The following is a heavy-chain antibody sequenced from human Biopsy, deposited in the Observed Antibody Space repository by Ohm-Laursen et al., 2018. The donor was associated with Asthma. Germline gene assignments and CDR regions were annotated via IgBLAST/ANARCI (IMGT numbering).Heavy chain of an antibody. CDR3: ASQSSGPDFWSGYYYFDY. J-gene: IGHJ4*02. V-gene: IGHV3-30*03. Sequence: SLRLSCAASGFTFSSYGMHWVRQAPGKGLEWVAVISYDGSNKYYADSVKGRFTVSRDNSKNTLYLQMNSLRAEDTAVYYCASQSSGPDFWSGYYYFDYWGQGTLVTVSS. CDR2: ISYDGSNK. D-gene: IGHD3-3*01. CDR1: GFTFSSYG.